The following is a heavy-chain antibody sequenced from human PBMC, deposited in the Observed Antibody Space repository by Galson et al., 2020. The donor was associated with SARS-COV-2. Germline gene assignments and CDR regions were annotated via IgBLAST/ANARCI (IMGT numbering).Heavy chain of an antibody. CDR1: GGSISSYY. J-gene: IGHJ6*03. CDR3: ARSLYCSGGSCYSGYYYYYMDV. CDR2: IYYSGST. Sequence: SETLSLTCTVSGGSISSYYWSWIRQPPGKGLEWIGYIYYSGSTNYNPSLKSRVTISVDTSKNQFSLKLSSVTAADTAVYYCARSLYCSGGSCYSGYYYYYMDVWGKGTTVTVSS. D-gene: IGHD2-15*01. V-gene: IGHV4-59*01.